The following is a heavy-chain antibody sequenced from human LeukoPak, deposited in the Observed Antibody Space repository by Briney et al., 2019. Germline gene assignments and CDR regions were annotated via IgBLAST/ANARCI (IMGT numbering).Heavy chain of an antibody. CDR3: ARDLAGGWPGQVYNYYYYYGMDV. D-gene: IGHD6-19*01. CDR1: GYTFTDYY. CDR2: INPNSGGT. Sequence: ASVKVSCKASGYTFTDYYMHWVRQAPGQGLEWMGWINPNSGGTNYAQKFQGRVTMTRDTSISTAYMELSRLRSDDTAVYYCARDLAGGWPGQVYNYYYYYGMDVWGQGTTVTVSS. J-gene: IGHJ6*02. V-gene: IGHV1-2*02.